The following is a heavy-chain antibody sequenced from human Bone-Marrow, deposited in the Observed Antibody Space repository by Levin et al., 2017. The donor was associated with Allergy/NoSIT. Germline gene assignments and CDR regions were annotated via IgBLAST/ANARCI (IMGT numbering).Heavy chain of an antibody. V-gene: IGHV3-21*01. CDR1: GFTFSSYS. CDR2: ISSSSSYI. D-gene: IGHD5-18*01. Sequence: PGGSLRLSCAASGFTFSSYSMNWVRQAPGKGLEWVSSISSSSSYIYYADSVKGRFTISRDNAKNSLYLQMNSLRAEDTAVYYCARDPVDTAMVTATYYYYGMDVWGQGTTVTVSS. J-gene: IGHJ6*02. CDR3: ARDPVDTAMVTATYYYYGMDV.